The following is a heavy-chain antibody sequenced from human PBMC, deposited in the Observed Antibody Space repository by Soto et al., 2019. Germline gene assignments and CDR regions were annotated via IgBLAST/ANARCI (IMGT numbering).Heavy chain of an antibody. CDR2: IWYDGSNK. CDR1: GFTFSSYG. CDR3: AIENYYGSGSLGYYYYYMDV. Sequence: GGSLRLSCAASGFTFSSYGMHWVRQAPGKGLEWVAVIWYDGSNKYYADSVKGRFTISRDNSKNTLYLQMNSLRAEDTAVYYCAIENYYGSGSLGYYYYYMDVWGKGTTVTVSS. D-gene: IGHD3-10*01. J-gene: IGHJ6*03. V-gene: IGHV3-33*01.